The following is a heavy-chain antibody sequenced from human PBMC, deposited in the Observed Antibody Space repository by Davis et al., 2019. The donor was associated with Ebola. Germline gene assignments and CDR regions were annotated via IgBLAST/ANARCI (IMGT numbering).Heavy chain of an antibody. CDR2: ISAYNGNT. CDR1: GYTFTSYG. D-gene: IGHD5-12*01. J-gene: IGHJ5*02. CDR3: ARGVEYSGYGGFRFDP. V-gene: IGHV1-18*01. Sequence: SVTVSCQASGYTFTSYGISWVRQAPGQGLEWMGWISAYNGNTNYAQKLQGRVTMTTDTSTSPAYMELRSLSSDDTAVYYCARGVEYSGYGGFRFDPWGQGTLVTVSS.